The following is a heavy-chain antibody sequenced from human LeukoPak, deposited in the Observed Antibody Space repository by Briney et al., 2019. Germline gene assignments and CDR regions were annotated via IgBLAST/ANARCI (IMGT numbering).Heavy chain of an antibody. V-gene: IGHV4-34*01. CDR3: ARVQKDYDSSGYSDY. Sequence: PSETLSLTSAVYGGSFSGYYWSWIRQPPGKGLEWIGEINHSGSTNYNPSLKSRVTISVDTSKNQFSLKLSSVTAADTAVYYCARVQKDYDSSGYSDYWGQGTLVTVSS. CDR1: GGSFSGYY. J-gene: IGHJ4*02. D-gene: IGHD3-22*01. CDR2: INHSGST.